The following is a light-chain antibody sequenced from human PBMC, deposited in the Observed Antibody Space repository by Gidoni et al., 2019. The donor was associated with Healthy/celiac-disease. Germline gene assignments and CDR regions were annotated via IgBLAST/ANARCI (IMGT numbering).Light chain of an antibody. CDR3: QQYNSYSLT. Sequence: DIQMTQSPSTLSASVGDRVTITCRASQSISSWLTWYQQKPVKAPKLLIYKASSLESGVPSRFSVSGSGTEFTLTISSLQPDDFATYYCQQYNSYSLTFGGGTKVEIK. V-gene: IGKV1-5*03. CDR2: KAS. J-gene: IGKJ4*01. CDR1: QSISSW.